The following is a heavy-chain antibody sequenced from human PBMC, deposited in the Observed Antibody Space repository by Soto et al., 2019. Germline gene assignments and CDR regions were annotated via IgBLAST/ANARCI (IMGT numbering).Heavy chain of an antibody. Sequence: SDPLALCSQVPGASVSTRAYYWGWVRQRPGKGLEWVGYIYESGYTYYNTSLKSRLTISPHRSNNQFSLGLTSATAADTAVYYGVRALRHKAMVYPWFEPWGQGTLVTVS. CDR3: VRALRHKAMVYPWFEP. J-gene: IGHJ5*02. CDR2: IYESGYT. CDR1: GASVSTRAYY. D-gene: IGHD5-18*01. V-gene: IGHV4-31*03.